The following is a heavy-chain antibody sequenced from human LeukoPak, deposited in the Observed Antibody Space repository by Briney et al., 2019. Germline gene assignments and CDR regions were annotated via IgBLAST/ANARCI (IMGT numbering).Heavy chain of an antibody. D-gene: IGHD3-10*01. CDR2: IYSGGSK. CDR3: ARDSITMVRGVIKYYYGMDG. CDR1: GFTVSSKY. Sequence: GGSLRLSCAASGFTVSSKYMRWVRQAPGKGLEWVSDIYSGGSKYYPDSVKGRFTISRDNSKNTLYFQMNTLRAEDTAVYYWARDSITMVRGVIKYYYGMDGWGQGSSVTVYS. V-gene: IGHV3-53*01. J-gene: IGHJ6*02.